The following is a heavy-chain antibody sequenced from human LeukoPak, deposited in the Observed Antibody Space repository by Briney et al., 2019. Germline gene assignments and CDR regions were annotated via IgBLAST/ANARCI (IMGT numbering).Heavy chain of an antibody. J-gene: IGHJ4*02. V-gene: IGHV1-46*03. CDR2: INPSGGST. CDR1: GYSFTSYY. Sequence: GASVKVSCKASGYSFTSYYMHWVRQAPGQGLEWMSIINPSGGSTTYAQEFQGRVTMTRDTSTSTVYMQLSSLSSEDTAVYYCAREKGAARAFDYWGQGNLVTVSS. CDR3: AREKGAARAFDY. D-gene: IGHD6-6*01.